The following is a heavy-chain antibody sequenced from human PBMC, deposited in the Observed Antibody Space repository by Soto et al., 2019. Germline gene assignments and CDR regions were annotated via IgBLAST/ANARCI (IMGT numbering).Heavy chain of an antibody. CDR3: ASRDPGTSVDY. D-gene: IGHD1-7*01. Sequence: SETLSLTCAVYGGSFSGYYWSWIRQPPGKGLEWIGEINHSGSTNYNPSLKSRVTISLDKSENQFSLKVTSLTAADTAVYYCASRDPGTSVDYWGQGTLVTVSS. J-gene: IGHJ4*02. V-gene: IGHV4-34*01. CDR2: INHSGST. CDR1: GGSFSGYY.